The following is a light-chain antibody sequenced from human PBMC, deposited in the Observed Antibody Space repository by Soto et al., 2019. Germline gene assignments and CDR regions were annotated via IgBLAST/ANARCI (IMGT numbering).Light chain of an antibody. V-gene: IGKV1-5*03. CDR3: QQYNSYPWT. J-gene: IGKJ1*01. Sequence: DIPMTQSPSTLSASVGDRVTITCRASQSITSWLAWYQQKPGKAPKLLIYTASNLESGVPSRFSGSGSGTEFTLTINSLQPDDFAIYYCQQYNSYPWTFGQGTKGEIK. CDR2: TAS. CDR1: QSITSW.